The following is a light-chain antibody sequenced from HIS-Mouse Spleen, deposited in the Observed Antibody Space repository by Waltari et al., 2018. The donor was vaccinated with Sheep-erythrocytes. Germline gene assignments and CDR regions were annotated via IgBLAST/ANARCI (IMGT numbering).Light chain of an antibody. V-gene: IGLV4-69*01. CDR2: LNSDGSH. Sequence: QLVLTQSPSASASLGASVKLPCTLSSGHRSYAIAWHQQQPEKGPRYLRKLNSDGSHSKGDGIPDRFSGSSSGAERYLTISSLQSEDEADYYCQTWGTGIQVFGGGTKLTVL. CDR3: QTWGTGIQV. J-gene: IGLJ2*01. CDR1: SGHRSYA.